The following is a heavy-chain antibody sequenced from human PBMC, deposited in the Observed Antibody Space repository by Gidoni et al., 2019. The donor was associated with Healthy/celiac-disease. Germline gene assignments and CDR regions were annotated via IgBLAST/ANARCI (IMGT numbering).Heavy chain of an antibody. CDR1: GFTFSRYS. J-gene: IGHJ5*02. Sequence: VQLVESGGGLVKPGGSRGLSCAASGFTFSRYSMHWVRQAPGKGLEWVSSISSSSSYIYYADSLKGRFTISRDNAKNSLYLQMNSLRAEDTAVYYCAREGETDIVVVPAARRFDPWGQGTLGHRLL. V-gene: IGHV3-21*01. CDR2: ISSSSSYI. D-gene: IGHD2-2*01. CDR3: AREGETDIVVVPAARRFDP.